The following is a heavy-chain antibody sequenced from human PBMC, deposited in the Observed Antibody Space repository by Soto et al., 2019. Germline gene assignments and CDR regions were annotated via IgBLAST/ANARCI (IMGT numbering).Heavy chain of an antibody. D-gene: IGHD2-21*02. CDR3: AREANCGSDCYSPAEYSQH. V-gene: IGHV4-31*03. CDR2: IYYTGKT. CDR1: GDYIHVGGYY. Sequence: SETLSLTCSVSGDYIHVGGYYWTWIRQRPGKGLEWMGYIYYTGKTYYNPSLESRLTMSVDRSKNQFSLRLTSVTAADTAVYYCAREANCGSDCYSPAEYSQHWGQGTLVTVSS. J-gene: IGHJ1*01.